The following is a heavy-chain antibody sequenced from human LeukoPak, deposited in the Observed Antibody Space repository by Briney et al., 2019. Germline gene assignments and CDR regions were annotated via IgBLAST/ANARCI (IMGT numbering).Heavy chain of an antibody. CDR2: VSSSGGGM. V-gene: IGHV3-48*03. CDR3: ARDLYGSGSDAFDI. CDR1: GFTLSSYE. J-gene: IGHJ3*02. D-gene: IGHD3-10*01. Sequence: GGSLRLSCAASGFTLSSYEMNWVRQAPGKGLEWVSYVSSSGGGMLYADSVKGRFTISRDNAKNSLSLQMSSLRVEDTAVYYCARDLYGSGSDAFDIWGQGTMVTVSS.